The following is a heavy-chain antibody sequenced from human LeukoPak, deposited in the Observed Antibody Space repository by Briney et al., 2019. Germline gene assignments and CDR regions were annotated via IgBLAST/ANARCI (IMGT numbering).Heavy chain of an antibody. CDR2: IYYSGST. Sequence: SETLSLTCTVSGGSISSGGYYWSWIRQHPGKGLEWIGYIYYSGSTYYNPSLKSRVTISVDTSKNQFSLKLSSVTAADTAVYYCARADWGSGSYHDYRGQGTLVTVSS. V-gene: IGHV4-31*03. CDR3: ARADWGSGSYHDY. D-gene: IGHD3-10*01. J-gene: IGHJ4*02. CDR1: GGSISSGGYY.